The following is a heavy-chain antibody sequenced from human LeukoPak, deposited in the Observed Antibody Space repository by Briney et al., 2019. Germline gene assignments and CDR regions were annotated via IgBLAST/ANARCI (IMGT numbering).Heavy chain of an antibody. J-gene: IGHJ4*02. V-gene: IGHV1-69*01. D-gene: IGHD3-9*01. Sequence: SSVKVSCTASGGTFTSYAISWVRQAPGQGLEWMGGIIPIFGTANYAQKFQGRVTITVDESTSTAYMELSSLRSEDTAVYYCARAYDILTGPTGYYFDYWGQGTLVTVSS. CDR1: GGTFTSYA. CDR2: IIPIFGTA. CDR3: ARAYDILTGPTGYYFDY.